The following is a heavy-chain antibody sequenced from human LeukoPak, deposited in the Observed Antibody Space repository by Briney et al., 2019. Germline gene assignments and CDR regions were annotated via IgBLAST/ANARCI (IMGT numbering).Heavy chain of an antibody. Sequence: PSETLSLTCAVYGGSFSGYYWSWIRQPPGRGLEWIGEINHSGSTNYNPSLKSRVTISVDTSKNQFSLKLSSVTAADTAVYYCARGRHGDRPFDYWGQGTLVTVSS. V-gene: IGHV4-34*01. CDR3: ARGRHGDRPFDY. CDR2: INHSGST. CDR1: GGSFSGYY. J-gene: IGHJ4*02. D-gene: IGHD4-17*01.